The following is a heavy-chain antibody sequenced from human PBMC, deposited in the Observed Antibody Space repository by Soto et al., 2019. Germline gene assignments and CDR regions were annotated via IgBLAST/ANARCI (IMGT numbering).Heavy chain of an antibody. V-gene: IGHV1-69*13. Sequence: SVKVSCKASGGTFSSYAISWVRQAPGQGLEWMGGIIPIFATANYAQKFQGGVMITVDESTSTAYMELSSLRSEDTAVYYCAQYSSSASPWKATNWFDPWGQGTLVTVSS. J-gene: IGHJ5*02. D-gene: IGHD6-6*01. CDR1: GGTFSSYA. CDR3: AQYSSSASPWKATNWFDP. CDR2: IIPIFATA.